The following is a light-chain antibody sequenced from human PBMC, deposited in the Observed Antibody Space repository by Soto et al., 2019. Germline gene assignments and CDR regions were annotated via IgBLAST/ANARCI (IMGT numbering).Light chain of an antibody. V-gene: IGLV3-21*02. CDR3: QVWDSSSDHVV. Sequence: SYELTQPPSVSVAPGQTAGITCGGNNIGSKSVHWYQQKPGQAPVLVVYDHSDRPSGIPERFSGSNSGNTATLTISRVEAGDEADYYCQVWDSSSDHVVFGGGTKVTVL. CDR2: DHS. J-gene: IGLJ2*01. CDR1: NIGSKS.